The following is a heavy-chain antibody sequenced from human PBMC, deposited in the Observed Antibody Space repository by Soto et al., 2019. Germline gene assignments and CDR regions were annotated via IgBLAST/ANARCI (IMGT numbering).Heavy chain of an antibody. Sequence: QVQLQESGPGLVKPSGTLSLTCAVSGGSISSSYWWSWVRQPPGKGLEWIGEIYHSGSTNYNPSLKSRVTISVDESKSQFSLKLSSVTAADTAVYYCARVSGSYYYGMDGWGQGTTGTESS. J-gene: IGHJ6*02. V-gene: IGHV4-4*02. CDR1: GGSISSSYW. CDR2: IYHSGST. CDR3: ARVSGSYYYGMDG. D-gene: IGHD1-26*01.